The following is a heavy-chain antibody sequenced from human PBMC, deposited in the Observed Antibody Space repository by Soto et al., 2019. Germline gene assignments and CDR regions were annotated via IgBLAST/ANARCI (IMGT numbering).Heavy chain of an antibody. J-gene: IGHJ5*02. CDR3: ARVVPSKLPTFRSCFDL. V-gene: IGHV1-69*06. Sequence: ASVKVSCKASGGTFSSYAISWVRQAPGQGLEWMGGIIPIFGTANYAQKFQGRVTITADKSTSTAYMELSSLRSEDTAVYYCARVVPSKLPTFRSCFDLWAQTTLVTV. D-gene: IGHD3-10*01. CDR2: IIPIFGTA. CDR1: GGTFSSYA.